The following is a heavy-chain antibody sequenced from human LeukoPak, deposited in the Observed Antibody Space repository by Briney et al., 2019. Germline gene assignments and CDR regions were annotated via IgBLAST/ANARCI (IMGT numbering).Heavy chain of an antibody. CDR3: ARGLAVAVRDY. J-gene: IGHJ4*02. CDR1: GFTFSSYS. V-gene: IGHV3-53*01. Sequence: SGGSLRLSCAASGFTFSSYSMNWVRQAPGKGLEWVSVIYSGGSTYYADSVKGRFTISRDNSKNTLYLQMNSLRAEDTAVYYCARGLAVAVRDYWGQGTLVTVSS. CDR2: IYSGGST. D-gene: IGHD6-19*01.